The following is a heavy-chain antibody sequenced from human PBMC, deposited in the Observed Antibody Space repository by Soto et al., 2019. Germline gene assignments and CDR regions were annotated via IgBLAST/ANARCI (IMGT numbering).Heavy chain of an antibody. CDR3: GRGRSGQIIVFY. Sequence: GASVKVSCKASGGTFSSYAISWVRQAPEQGPEWMGEIGPESGATRYAQKFQGRVTMTRDTSITTVYMELKDLSPDDTAVYYCGRGRSGQIIVFYWGQGTPVTVSS. V-gene: IGHV1-2*02. CDR2: IGPESGAT. CDR1: GGTFSSYA. D-gene: IGHD1-26*01. J-gene: IGHJ4*02.